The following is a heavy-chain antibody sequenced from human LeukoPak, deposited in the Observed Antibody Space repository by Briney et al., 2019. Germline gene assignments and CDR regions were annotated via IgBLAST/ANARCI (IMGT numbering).Heavy chain of an antibody. V-gene: IGHV1-46*01. CDR1: GYTFTNYY. Sequence: ASVKVSCKASGYTFTNYYMHWVRQAPGQGLEWMGIINPSDGSTSYAQKFRGRVTVTRDTSTRTVYMELSSLTSEDTAVYYCARGHSSGWLNFDYWGQGTLVTVSS. J-gene: IGHJ4*02. CDR3: ARGHSSGWLNFDY. CDR2: INPSDGST. D-gene: IGHD6-19*01.